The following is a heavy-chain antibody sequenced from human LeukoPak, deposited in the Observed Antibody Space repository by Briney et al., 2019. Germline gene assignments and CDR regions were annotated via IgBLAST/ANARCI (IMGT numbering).Heavy chain of an antibody. J-gene: IGHJ4*02. Sequence: GGSLRLSCATSGFTFNNFGMDWVRQAPGKGLEWVAFIRYDGSNKYYADSVKGRFTISRDNSKNTLYLQMNSLRAEDTAVYYCAKDLGSGFDYWGQGTLVTVSS. CDR1: GFTFNNFG. V-gene: IGHV3-30*02. CDR3: AKDLGSGFDY. D-gene: IGHD3-16*01. CDR2: IRYDGSNK.